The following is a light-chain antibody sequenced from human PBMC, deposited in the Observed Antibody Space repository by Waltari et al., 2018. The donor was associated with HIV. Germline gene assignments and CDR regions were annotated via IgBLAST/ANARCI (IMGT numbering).Light chain of an antibody. CDR1: QSVSSH. CDR2: GAS. Sequence: EIVLTQSPATLSLSPGEIATLSCRASQSVSSHLAWYHQKPGQAPRLLIYGASSRATGIPARFSGSGSGTDFTLTISSLEPGDFGVYYCHQRSTWPITFGQGTRLEIK. CDR3: HQRSTWPIT. V-gene: IGKV3-11*01. J-gene: IGKJ5*01.